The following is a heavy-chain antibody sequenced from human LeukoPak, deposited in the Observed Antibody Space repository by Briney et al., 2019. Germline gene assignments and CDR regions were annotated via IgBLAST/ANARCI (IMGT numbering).Heavy chain of an antibody. CDR2: INHSGST. Sequence: SETLSLTCAVYGGSFSGYYWSWIRQPPGKGLEWIGEINHSGSTNYNPSLKSRVTISVDTSKNQFSLKLSSVTAADTAVYYCARLGSEWELLTWPIDYWGQGTLVTVSS. V-gene: IGHV4-34*01. CDR3: ARLGSEWELLTWPIDY. CDR1: GGSFSGYY. J-gene: IGHJ4*02. D-gene: IGHD1-26*01.